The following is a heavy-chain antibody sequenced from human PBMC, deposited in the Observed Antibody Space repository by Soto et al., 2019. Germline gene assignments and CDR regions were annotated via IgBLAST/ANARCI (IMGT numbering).Heavy chain of an antibody. CDR2: ISYDGSNK. J-gene: IGHJ6*02. V-gene: IGHV3-30*18. CDR3: AKEEYSSGWYDYYYYGMDV. Sequence: QVQLVESGGGVVQPGRSLRLSCAASGFTFSSYGMHWVRQAPGKGLEWVAVISYDGSNKYYADSVKGRFTISRDNSKNTLYLQMNSLRAEDTAVYYCAKEEYSSGWYDYYYYGMDVWGQGTTVTVSS. D-gene: IGHD6-19*01. CDR1: GFTFSSYG.